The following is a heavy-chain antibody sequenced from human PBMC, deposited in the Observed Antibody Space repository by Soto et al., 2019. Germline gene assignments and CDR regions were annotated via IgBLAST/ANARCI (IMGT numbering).Heavy chain of an antibody. CDR2: IYPGDSDT. D-gene: IGHD4-17*01. CDR3: ARTTGGHYYYYGMDV. Sequence: GESLKISCKGSGYSFTSYWIGWVRQMPGKGLEWMGIIYPGDSDTRYSPSFQGQVTISADKSISTAYLQWSSLKASDTAMYYCARTTGGHYYYYGMDVWGQGTTVTVSS. CDR1: GYSFTSYW. J-gene: IGHJ6*02. V-gene: IGHV5-51*01.